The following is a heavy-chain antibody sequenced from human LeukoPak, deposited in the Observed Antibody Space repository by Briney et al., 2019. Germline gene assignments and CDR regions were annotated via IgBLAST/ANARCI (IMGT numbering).Heavy chain of an antibody. V-gene: IGHV1-24*01. CDR1: GYTLTELS. CDR2: FDPEDGET. Sequence: PLASVKVSCTVSGYTLTELSMHWVRQAPGKGLEWMGGFDPEDGETIYAQKFQGRVTMTEDTSTDTAYMELSSLRSEDTAVYYCARGQKDNGVSSSWYYYGMDVWGQGTTVTVSS. CDR3: ARGQKDNGVSSSWYYYGMDV. D-gene: IGHD6-13*01. J-gene: IGHJ6*02.